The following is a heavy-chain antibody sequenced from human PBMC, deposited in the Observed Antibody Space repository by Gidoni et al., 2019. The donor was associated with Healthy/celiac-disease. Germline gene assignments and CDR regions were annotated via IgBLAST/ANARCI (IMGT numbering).Heavy chain of an antibody. D-gene: IGHD2-21*02. J-gene: IGHJ5*02. CDR2: NSDYNGNT. CDR1: GYTFTSYG. Sequence: QVQLVQSGAEVKKPGASVKVSFKASGYTFTSYGISWVQQAPGQGLEWMGWNSDYNGNTNYAQKLQGRVTMTTDTSTSTAYMELRSLRSDDTAVYYCARDMAMCGGDCPEGSTWGQGTLVTVSS. V-gene: IGHV1-18*01. CDR3: ARDMAMCGGDCPEGST.